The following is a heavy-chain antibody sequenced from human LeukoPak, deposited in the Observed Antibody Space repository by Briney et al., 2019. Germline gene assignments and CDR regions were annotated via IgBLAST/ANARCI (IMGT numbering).Heavy chain of an antibody. Sequence: PGGSLRLSRTASGFTFGDYAMSWVRQAPGKGLEWVGFIRSKAYGGTTEYAASVKGRFTISRDDSKSIAYLQMNSLKTEDTAVYYCTKDYSNYVYYFDYWGQGTLVTVSS. J-gene: IGHJ4*02. CDR2: IRSKAYGGTT. CDR1: GFTFGDYA. V-gene: IGHV3-49*04. D-gene: IGHD4-11*01. CDR3: TKDYSNYVYYFDY.